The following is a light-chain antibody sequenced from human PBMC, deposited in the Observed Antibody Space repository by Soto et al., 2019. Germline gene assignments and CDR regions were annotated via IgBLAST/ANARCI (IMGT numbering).Light chain of an antibody. Sequence: DIQMTQSPSSLSASVGDRVTITCRASQGISSNLAWYQQKPGKVPKLLIYAASTMQSGIPSRFSGSGSGTDFTLTISSLQPEDVATYYCQKYNNCPRTFGQGTKVEIK. CDR2: AAS. V-gene: IGKV1-27*01. J-gene: IGKJ1*01. CDR1: QGISSN. CDR3: QKYNNCPRT.